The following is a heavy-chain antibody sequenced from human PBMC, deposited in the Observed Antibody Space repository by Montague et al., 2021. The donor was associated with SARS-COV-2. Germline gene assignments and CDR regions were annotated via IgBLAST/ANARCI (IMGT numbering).Heavy chain of an antibody. CDR2: LYTSGSP. J-gene: IGHJ3*02. CDR1: GGSISSYY. CDR3: ARERGPYYFDSSCYHDACVM. D-gene: IGHD3-22*01. V-gene: IGHV4-4*07. Sequence: SETLSLTCTVSGGSISSYYWSWIRQPAVKGLEWIGRLYTSGSPNYNPSLKSRVTISVDTSKNQFSLKLSSVTAADTAAYYCARERGPYYFDSSCYHDACVMWGQGTMVTVSS.